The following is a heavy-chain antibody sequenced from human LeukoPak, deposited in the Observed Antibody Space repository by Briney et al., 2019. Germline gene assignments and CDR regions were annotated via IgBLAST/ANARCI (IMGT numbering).Heavy chain of an antibody. D-gene: IGHD3-22*01. J-gene: IGHJ4*02. CDR2: INPNSGGT. Sequence: GASVKVSCKASGYTFTGYYMHWVRQAPGQGVEWMGWINPNSGGTNYAQKFQGRVTITRDTSISTAYMELSRLRSDDTAVYYCAREDGSDYDSNYWGQGTLVTVSS. CDR1: GYTFTGYY. V-gene: IGHV1-2*02. CDR3: AREDGSDYDSNY.